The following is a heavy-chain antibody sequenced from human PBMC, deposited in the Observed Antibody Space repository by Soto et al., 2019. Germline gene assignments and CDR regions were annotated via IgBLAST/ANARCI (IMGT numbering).Heavy chain of an antibody. J-gene: IGHJ2*01. V-gene: IGHV4-39*01. D-gene: IGHD2-15*01. Sequence: QLQLQESGPGLVKPSETLSLTCTVSGGSISSSSYYWGWIRQPPGKGLEWIGSIYYSGSTYYNPSLKSRVTISVDTSKNQFSLKLSSVTAADTAVYYSARPPALAATNWYFDLWGRGTLVTVSS. CDR1: GGSISSSSYY. CDR2: IYYSGST. CDR3: ARPPALAATNWYFDL.